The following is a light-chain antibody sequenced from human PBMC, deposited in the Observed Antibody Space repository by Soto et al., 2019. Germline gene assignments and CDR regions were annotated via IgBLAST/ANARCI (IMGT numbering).Light chain of an antibody. CDR2: AAS. Sequence: DIQLTQSPSSVSASIGDSVTITCRASQDISTWLAWYQLKPGKAPKLLIFAASSLLTGVPSRFSGSGSGTEFTLTISGLHAEDFATYYCQQANSFFALTFGGGTHLEIK. V-gene: IGKV1D-12*01. CDR3: QQANSFFALT. J-gene: IGKJ4*01. CDR1: QDISTW.